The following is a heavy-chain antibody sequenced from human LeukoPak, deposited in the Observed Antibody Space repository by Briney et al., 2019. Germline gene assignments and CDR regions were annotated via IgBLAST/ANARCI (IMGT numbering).Heavy chain of an antibody. Sequence: PSGTLSLTCAVSGGSISSSNWWSWVRQPPGKGLEWIGSIYHSGSTYYNPSLKSRVTISVDTSKNQFSLKLSSVTAADTAVYYCARVAVAGGNDYWGQGTLVTVSS. V-gene: IGHV4-4*02. CDR2: IYHSGST. J-gene: IGHJ4*02. D-gene: IGHD6-19*01. CDR3: ARVAVAGGNDY. CDR1: GGSISSSNW.